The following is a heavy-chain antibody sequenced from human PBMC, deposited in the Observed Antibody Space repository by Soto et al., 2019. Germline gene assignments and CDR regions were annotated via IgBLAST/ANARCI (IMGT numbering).Heavy chain of an antibody. CDR3: ARDDGLCDGGRCYGEPLDV. J-gene: IGHJ6*04. CDR2: IQSGGPT. Sequence: GGSLRLSCAASGFTVSSKYMSWVRQAPGKGLEWVSLIQSGGPTYYADSVKGRFTISRDTSENTLHLQMDSLRAEDTAVYYCARDDGLCDGGRCYGEPLDVWGKGTTVTVSS. CDR1: GFTVSSKY. D-gene: IGHD2-15*01. V-gene: IGHV3-66*01.